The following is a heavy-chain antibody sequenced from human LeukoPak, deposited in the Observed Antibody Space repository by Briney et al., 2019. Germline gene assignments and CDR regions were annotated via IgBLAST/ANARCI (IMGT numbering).Heavy chain of an antibody. CDR1: GFTLRSYA. Sequence: GGSLRLSCAASGFTLRSYAMSWVRQAPGRGLEWVSAISTTGGTTYYADSVRGRFTISRDNSRNTLYLQMNSLRAEDTAIYYCAKNGDRGAYCSGGTCYPYYYYYMDVWGKGTTVTISS. V-gene: IGHV3-23*01. CDR2: ISTTGGTT. J-gene: IGHJ6*03. CDR3: AKNGDRGAYCSGGTCYPYYYYYMDV. D-gene: IGHD2-15*01.